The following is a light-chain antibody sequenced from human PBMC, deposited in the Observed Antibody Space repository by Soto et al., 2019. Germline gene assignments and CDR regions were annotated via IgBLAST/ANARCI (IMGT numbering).Light chain of an antibody. Sequence: AIQMTQSPSSLSASVGDRVTITCRSSQGIRDDLGWYQQKPGKAPKLLIYASSNLQSGVPSRFSGSGSGTDFTLTISSLQPEDFATYYCLQDYNYPLTFGGGTKVEIK. V-gene: IGKV1-6*01. CDR1: QGIRDD. J-gene: IGKJ4*01. CDR3: LQDYNYPLT. CDR2: ASS.